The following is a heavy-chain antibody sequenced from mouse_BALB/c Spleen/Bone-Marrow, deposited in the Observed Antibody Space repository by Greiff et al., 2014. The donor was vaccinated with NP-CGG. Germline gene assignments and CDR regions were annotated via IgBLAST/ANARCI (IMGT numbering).Heavy chain of an antibody. CDR3: TRDNDYDWYFDY. D-gene: IGHD2-4*01. Sequence: EVQRVESGGGLVQPGGSRKLSCTASGFTFSSFGMHWVRQAPEKGLEWVAYISSDSDTIYYADTVKGRFTISRDNPKNTLFLQTTRLRSEDAAMYCCTRDNDYDWYFDYWGAGTTVTVSS. CDR1: GFTFSSFG. V-gene: IGHV5-17*02. J-gene: IGHJ1*01. CDR2: ISSDSDTI.